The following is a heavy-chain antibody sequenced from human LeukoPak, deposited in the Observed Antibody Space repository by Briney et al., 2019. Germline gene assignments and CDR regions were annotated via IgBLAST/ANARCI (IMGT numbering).Heavy chain of an antibody. J-gene: IGHJ4*02. D-gene: IGHD3-9*01. Sequence: SETLSLTCTVSSGSISSYYWSWIRQSPGKGLEWIGYVYYSGSTYYNPSLKSRVTISVDTSKNQFSLKLSSVTAADTAVYYCARHPDRYDILTGYFDYWGQGTLVTVSS. V-gene: IGHV4-59*08. CDR1: SGSISSYY. CDR2: VYYSGST. CDR3: ARHPDRYDILTGYFDY.